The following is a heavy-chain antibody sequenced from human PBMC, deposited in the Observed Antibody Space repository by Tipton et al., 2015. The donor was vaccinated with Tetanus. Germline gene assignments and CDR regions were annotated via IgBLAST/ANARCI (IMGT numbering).Heavy chain of an antibody. CDR3: AREADCSGGSCFSGDFDN. D-gene: IGHD2-15*01. V-gene: IGHV3-33*01. CDR1: GFTFSTHG. J-gene: IGHJ4*02. CDR2: SWYDGTDK. Sequence: FGFTFSTHGMHWVRQAPGKGLEWVAVSWYDGTDKYYADSVKGRFTISRDNSKNTLYLQMNSLRAEDTAVYYCAREADCSGGSCFSGDFDNWGQGTQVTVSS.